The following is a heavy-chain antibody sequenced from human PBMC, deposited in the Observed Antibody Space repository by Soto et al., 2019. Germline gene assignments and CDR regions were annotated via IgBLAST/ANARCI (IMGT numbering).Heavy chain of an antibody. J-gene: IGHJ4*01. CDR1: GFIFSNAW. CDR3: TTDSYNPIIVRFEY. Sequence: PGGSLRLSCAASGFIFSNAWINWVRQAPGKGLEWVGRVKSKNDGGTTDFAAPVRGRFAISRDDSKNMVYLEMNSLQTEDTAIYYCTTDSYNPIIVRFEYWGHGTLVTVSS. D-gene: IGHD1-20*01. CDR2: VKSKNDGGTT. V-gene: IGHV3-15*07.